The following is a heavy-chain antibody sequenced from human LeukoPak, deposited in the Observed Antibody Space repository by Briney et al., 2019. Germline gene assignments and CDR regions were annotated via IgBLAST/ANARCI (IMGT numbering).Heavy chain of an antibody. CDR1: GGSISSYY. CDR3: ARGSGYSNRIDY. V-gene: IGHV4-59*01. CDR2: IYYSGST. Sequence: PSETLSLTCTVSGGSISSYYWSWIRQPPGKGLEWIGYIYYSGSTNYNPSLKSRVTISVDTSKNQFSLKLSSVTAADTAVYYCARGSGYSNRIDYWGQGTLVTVSS. D-gene: IGHD4-11*01. J-gene: IGHJ4*02.